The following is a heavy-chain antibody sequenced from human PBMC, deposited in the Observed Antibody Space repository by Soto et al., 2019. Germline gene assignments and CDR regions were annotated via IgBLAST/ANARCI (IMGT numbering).Heavy chain of an antibody. V-gene: IGHV3-11*01. CDR2: ISNGDETT. D-gene: IGHD5-12*01. CDR1: GFIFTDYS. CDR3: ARDPKRRDGYNFDS. J-gene: IGHJ4*02. Sequence: GSLRLSCSASGFIFTDYSMTWIRQAPGKGLEWVSYISNGDETTQYADSVKGRFSVSRDNAKKVLFLQMNSLRVDDTAAYYCARDPKRRDGYNFDSWGRGALVTVSS.